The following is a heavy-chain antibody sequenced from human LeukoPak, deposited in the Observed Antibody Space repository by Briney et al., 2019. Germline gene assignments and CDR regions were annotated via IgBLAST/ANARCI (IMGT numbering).Heavy chain of an antibody. CDR3: AKDLGSSWSFDY. Sequence: GGSLRLSCTASGFSFSGHWMHWARQLPGKGLVWVSRISPTGSTTSYADSVKGRFTVSRDNAKNTLYLQVNNLRAEDTAVYYCAKDLGSSWSFDYWGQGTLVTVSS. CDR1: GFSFSGHW. D-gene: IGHD6-13*01. CDR2: ISPTGSTT. V-gene: IGHV3-74*01. J-gene: IGHJ4*02.